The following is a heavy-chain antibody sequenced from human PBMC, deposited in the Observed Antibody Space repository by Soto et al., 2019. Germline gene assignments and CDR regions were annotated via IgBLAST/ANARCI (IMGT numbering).Heavy chain of an antibody. Sequence: GFLRHSCAVSGGTFSSYSMNWVRQAPGKGLEWVSSISSSSSYIYYADSGKGRFTISRDNAKNSLYLQMNTLRAEDTAVYYCARVLPSQTSTLPTETTTKYNFPYLAFWGKGTTVTVS. J-gene: IGHJ6*03. CDR3: ARVLPSQTSTLPTETTTKYNFPYLAF. V-gene: IGHV3-21*01. CDR2: ISSSSSYI. CDR1: GGTFSSYS. D-gene: IGHD4-17*01.